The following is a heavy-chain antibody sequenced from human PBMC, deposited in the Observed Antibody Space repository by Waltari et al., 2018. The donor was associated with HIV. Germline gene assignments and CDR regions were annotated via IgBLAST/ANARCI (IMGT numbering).Heavy chain of an antibody. CDR2: ISPNTGDT. D-gene: IGHD6-25*01. Sequence: QVQLVQSGAEVKKPGASVKVSCNTSGQLFSGSYIHWVRQAPGQGLVWIGWISPNTGDTRFAQRFQGRVTVTRDTSETSGYMEVSGLTADDTAIYYGARVSRRDGSRLFDYWGPGTLVTVSS. V-gene: IGHV1-2*02. CDR1: GQLFSGSY. J-gene: IGHJ4*02. CDR3: ARVSRRDGSRLFDY.